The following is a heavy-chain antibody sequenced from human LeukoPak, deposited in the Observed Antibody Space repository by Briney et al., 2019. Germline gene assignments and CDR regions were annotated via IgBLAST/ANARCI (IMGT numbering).Heavy chain of an antibody. CDR2: MNPNSGNT. D-gene: IGHD6-19*01. V-gene: IGHV1-8*01. J-gene: IGHJ6*02. CDR1: GYTFNNYD. Sequence: ASVKVSCKASGYTFNNYDINWVRQATGQGLEWMGWMNPNSGNTGYAQKFQGRVTMSRNASITTAYMELSSLRSEDTAVYYCARIYSGWSYYYGMDVWGQGTTVTVSS. CDR3: ARIYSGWSYYYGMDV.